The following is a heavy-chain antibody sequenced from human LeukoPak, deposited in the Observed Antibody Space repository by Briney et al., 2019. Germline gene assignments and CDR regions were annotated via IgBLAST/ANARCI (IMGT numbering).Heavy chain of an antibody. J-gene: IGHJ3*02. D-gene: IGHD3-10*01. V-gene: IGHV4-59*01. CDR2: IFYSGST. Sequence: SETLSLTCSVSGGSIRNYYWTWIRQPPGKGLEWIGYIFYSGSTNYNPSLKSRVTISLDTSKNHFSLKLNSVTAADTAVYYCASSSSGSYYNGFDIWGQGTMITVAS. CDR3: ASSSSGSYYNGFDI. CDR1: GGSIRNYY.